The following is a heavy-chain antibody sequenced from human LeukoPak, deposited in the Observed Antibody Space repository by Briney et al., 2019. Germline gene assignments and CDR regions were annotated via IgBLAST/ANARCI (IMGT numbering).Heavy chain of an antibody. CDR3: ARVADQYYDFWSGYYTTYYYYYMDV. CDR2: MNPNSGNT. D-gene: IGHD3-3*01. CDR1: GYTFTSYD. Sequence: ASVKVSCKASGYTFTSYDINWVRQATGQGLEWMGWMNPNSGNTGYAQKFQGRVTMTTDTSTSTAYMELRSLRSDDTAVYYCARVADQYYDFWSGYYTTYYYYYMDVWGKGTTVTVSS. V-gene: IGHV1-8*01. J-gene: IGHJ6*03.